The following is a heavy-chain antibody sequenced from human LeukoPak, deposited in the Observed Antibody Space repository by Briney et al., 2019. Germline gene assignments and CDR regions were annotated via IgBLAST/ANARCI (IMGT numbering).Heavy chain of an antibody. D-gene: IGHD2-8*02. V-gene: IGHV6-1*01. CDR2: TYQRSI. Sequence: SQTLSLTCAISGDSVSSNGVARNWIRQSPSRGLEWLGRTYQRSIYYGMSVKGRITINPDTSNNQLSLHLNSVTPEDTAVYYCARGRWSTFDIWGQGTMATVSS. J-gene: IGHJ3*02. CDR3: ARGRWSTFDI. CDR1: GDSVSSNGVA.